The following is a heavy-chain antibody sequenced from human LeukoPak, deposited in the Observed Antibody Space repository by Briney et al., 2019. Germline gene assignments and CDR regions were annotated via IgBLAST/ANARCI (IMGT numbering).Heavy chain of an antibody. CDR1: GGTFSSYA. D-gene: IGHD3-3*01. Sequence: ASVKVSCKASGGTFSSYAISWVRQAPGQGLEWMGGIIPIFGTANYAQKFQGRVTITADESTSTAYMELRSLRSDDTAVYYCARTHYDFWSGYYSDWFDPWGQGTLVTVSS. J-gene: IGHJ5*02. V-gene: IGHV1-69*13. CDR3: ARTHYDFWSGYYSDWFDP. CDR2: IIPIFGTA.